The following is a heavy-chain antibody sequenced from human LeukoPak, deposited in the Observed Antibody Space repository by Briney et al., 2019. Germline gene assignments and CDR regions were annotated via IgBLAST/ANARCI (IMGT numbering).Heavy chain of an antibody. J-gene: IGHJ3*02. CDR1: GFIFKNYA. V-gene: IGHV3-23*01. CDR2: ISGTSDTT. Sequence: GGSLRLSCAASGFIFKNYAMSWVRQAPGKGLEWVSIISGTSDTTRYGDSVRGRFTTSRDNPRNTLYLQMNSLRVDDTAVYYCAKADATIGGAFDIWGQGTVVTVSS. CDR3: AKADATIGGAFDI. D-gene: IGHD3-3*01.